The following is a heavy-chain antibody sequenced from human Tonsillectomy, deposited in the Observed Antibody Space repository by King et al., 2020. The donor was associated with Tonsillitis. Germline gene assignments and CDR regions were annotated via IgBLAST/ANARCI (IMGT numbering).Heavy chain of an antibody. V-gene: IGHV2-70*01. D-gene: IGHD3-22*01. J-gene: IGHJ4*02. Sequence: TFKESGPALVKPTQTLTLTCTFSGFSLSTSGMCVSWIPQPPGKALEWLALIDWYDDKYYNTSLKTRLTISKDTSKNQVVLIMTNMDPVDTATYYCARIGYYYDSSGVIDYWGQGTLVTVSS. CDR2: IDWYDDK. CDR1: GFSLSTSGMC. CDR3: ARIGYYYDSSGVIDY.